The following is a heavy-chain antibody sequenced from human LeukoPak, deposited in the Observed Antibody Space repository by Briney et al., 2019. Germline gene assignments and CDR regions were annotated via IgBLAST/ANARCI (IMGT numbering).Heavy chain of an antibody. CDR3: AREGGSGWYSGWFDP. CDR1: GFTLSSYW. D-gene: IGHD6-19*01. Sequence: GGSLRLSCAASGFTLSSYWMSWVRQAPGKGLEWVANIKKDGTEKKYVDSVKGRFTISRDNAKNSLYLQMNSLRAEDTALYYCAREGGSGWYSGWFDPWGQGTLVTVSS. CDR2: IKKDGTEK. J-gene: IGHJ5*02. V-gene: IGHV3-7*01.